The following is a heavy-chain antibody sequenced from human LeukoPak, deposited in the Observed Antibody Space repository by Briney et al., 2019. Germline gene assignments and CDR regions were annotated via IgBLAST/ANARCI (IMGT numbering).Heavy chain of an antibody. CDR2: IYYSGST. Sequence: SETLSLTCTVSGGSISSSSYYWGWVRQPPGKGLEWIGSIYYSGSTYYNPSLKSRVTISVDTSKNQFSLKLSSVTAADTAVYYCARQDPYLDYWGQGTLVTVSS. CDR1: GGSISSSSYY. CDR3: ARQDPYLDY. J-gene: IGHJ4*02. V-gene: IGHV4-39*01.